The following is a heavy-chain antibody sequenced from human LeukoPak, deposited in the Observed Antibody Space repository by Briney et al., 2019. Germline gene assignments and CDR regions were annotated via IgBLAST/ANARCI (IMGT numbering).Heavy chain of an antibody. CDR3: ARDFYGVYVFDY. J-gene: IGHJ4*02. V-gene: IGHV1-8*01. D-gene: IGHD4-17*01. CDR2: MNPNSDDT. Sequence: ASVKVSCKASGYTFTSYDINWVRQATGQGLEWMGWMNPNSDDTGYVQKFQGRVTMTRNTSISTAYMELSSLRSEDTAIYYCARDFYGVYVFDYWGQGTLVTVSS. CDR1: GYTFTSYD.